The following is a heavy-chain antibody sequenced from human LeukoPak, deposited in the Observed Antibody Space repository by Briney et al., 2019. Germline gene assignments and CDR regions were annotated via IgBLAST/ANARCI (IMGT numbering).Heavy chain of an antibody. CDR3: ARVLCAGSSCYTAFDI. CDR2: ISSSSSYI. J-gene: IGHJ3*02. CDR1: GFTFSSYS. D-gene: IGHD6-13*01. Sequence: GGSLRLSCAASGFTFSSYSMNWVRQAPGKGLEWVSSISSSSSYIYYADSVKGRFTISRDNAKNSLYLQMNSLRAEDTAVYYCARVLCAGSSCYTAFDIWGQGTMVTVSS. V-gene: IGHV3-21*01.